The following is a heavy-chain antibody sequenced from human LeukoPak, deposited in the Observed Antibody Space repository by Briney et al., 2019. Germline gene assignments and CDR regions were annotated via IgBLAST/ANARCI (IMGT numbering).Heavy chain of an antibody. Sequence: SETPSLTCTVSGGSTSSDHWSWIRQSPGKGLEWVGYVYNSGDTGKNPSLKSRVTILLDTSKNQCSLKLTSVSAADTAVYYCARLKLGAYFDLWGRGTLVTVSS. J-gene: IGHJ2*01. CDR3: ARLKLGAYFDL. CDR2: VYNSGDT. V-gene: IGHV4-59*08. D-gene: IGHD3-16*01. CDR1: GGSTSSDH.